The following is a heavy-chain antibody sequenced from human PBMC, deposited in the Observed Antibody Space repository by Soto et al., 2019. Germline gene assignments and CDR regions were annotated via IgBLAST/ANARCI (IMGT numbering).Heavy chain of an antibody. J-gene: IGHJ4*02. CDR1: GGIFHGYG. Sequence: QEQLVESGGGVVQPGTSLRLSCAVPGGIFHGYGMHWVRQAPGKGLEWVGIIRFDGSNEEYADSVKGRFTISRDNSKNTLYLQMNTLGAEDTAVYYCARDGIGGTVFRGYLDYWGRGTVVTVSS. CDR3: ARDGIGGTVFRGYLDY. V-gene: IGHV3-33*01. CDR2: IRFDGSNE. D-gene: IGHD1-7*01.